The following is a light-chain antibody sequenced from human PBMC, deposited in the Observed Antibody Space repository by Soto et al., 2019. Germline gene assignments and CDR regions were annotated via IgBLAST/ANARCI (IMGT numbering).Light chain of an antibody. CDR3: MQALQTPT. CDR1: QSLLHSNGYNY. CDR2: LGS. J-gene: IGKJ4*01. Sequence: DIVMTQSPLSLPVTPGEPASISCRSSQSLLHSNGYNYLDWYLQKPGQSPQLLIYLGSNRAPGVPDRFSASGSGTDFTLKISRVVAEDVGVYYCMQALQTPTFGGGTRVEMK. V-gene: IGKV2-28*01.